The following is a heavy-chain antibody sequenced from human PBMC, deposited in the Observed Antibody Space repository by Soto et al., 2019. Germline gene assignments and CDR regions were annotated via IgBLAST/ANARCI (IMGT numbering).Heavy chain of an antibody. Sequence: QVQLVQSGAEVKKPGASVKVSCKASGYTFTSYSISWVRQAPGQGLEWMGWISVYNGNTKYAQDFQGRVIMTTDTSTNTAYMELRSLRSDDTAVYYCARDGVALTTGISGYWGQGTLVTVSS. D-gene: IGHD4-17*01. V-gene: IGHV1-18*01. CDR3: ARDGVALTTGISGY. CDR1: GYTFTSYS. J-gene: IGHJ4*02. CDR2: ISVYNGNT.